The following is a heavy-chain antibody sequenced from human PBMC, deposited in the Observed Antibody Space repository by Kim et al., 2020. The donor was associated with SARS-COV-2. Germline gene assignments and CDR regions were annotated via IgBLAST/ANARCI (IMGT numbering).Heavy chain of an antibody. V-gene: IGHV1-8*01. J-gene: IGHJ6*02. D-gene: IGHD4-4*01. CDR3: ARGRVTTGSYGMDV. Sequence: YGRNFQGRVTITRNTSLSTAFMQLSSLKSDDTAIYYCARGRVTTGSYGMDVWGQGTTVTVSS.